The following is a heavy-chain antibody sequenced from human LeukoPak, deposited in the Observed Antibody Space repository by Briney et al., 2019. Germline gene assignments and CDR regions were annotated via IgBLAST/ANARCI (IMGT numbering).Heavy chain of an antibody. CDR1: GGSISSSSYY. D-gene: IGHD6-19*01. J-gene: IGHJ4*02. V-gene: IGHV4-39*07. CDR2: IYYSGST. CDR3: ARDVIAVAGFDY. Sequence: PSETLSLTCTVSGGSISSSSYYWGWIRQPPGKGLEWIGSIYYSGSTYYNPSLKSRVTISVDTSKNQFSLKLSSVTAADTAVYYCARDVIAVAGFDYWGQGTPVTVSS.